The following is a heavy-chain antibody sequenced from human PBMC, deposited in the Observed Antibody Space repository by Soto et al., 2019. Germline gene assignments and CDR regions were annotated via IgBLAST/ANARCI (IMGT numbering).Heavy chain of an antibody. Sequence: EVQLVESGGGLVQPGGSLRLSCAASGFTFSNYWMSWVRQAPGKGLEWVANIKQAGSEKYYVDSVKGRLTISRDNTKNSLYLQMDSLRAEDTAVYYCATIVATIRNWGQGTLVTVSS. CDR3: ATIVATIRN. J-gene: IGHJ4*02. CDR2: IKQAGSEK. CDR1: GFTFSNYW. V-gene: IGHV3-7*01. D-gene: IGHD5-12*01.